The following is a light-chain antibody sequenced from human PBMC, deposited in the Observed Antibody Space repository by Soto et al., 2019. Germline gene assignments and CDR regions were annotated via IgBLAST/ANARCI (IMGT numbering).Light chain of an antibody. Sequence: EIVMTQSPATLSVSPGERATLSCRASQSVSSNLAWYQQKPGQAPRLLIYGASTRATGIPARFSGSGSGTEFNRTISSLQAEDFSVYSCQQYNNWPQTFGQGTKVEIK. CDR1: QSVSSN. J-gene: IGKJ1*01. CDR2: GAS. V-gene: IGKV3-15*01. CDR3: QQYNNWPQT.